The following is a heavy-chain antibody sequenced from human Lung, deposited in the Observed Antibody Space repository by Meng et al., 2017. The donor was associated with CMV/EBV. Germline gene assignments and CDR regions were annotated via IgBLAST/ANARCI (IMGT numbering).Heavy chain of an antibody. J-gene: IGHJ6*02. CDR1: GFTFDDYA. D-gene: IGHD2/OR15-2a*01. CDR3: VKGSDFRSHYYYGMDV. CDR2: ITWNSGTI. V-gene: IGHV3-9*01. Sequence: GGSLRLXCAASGFTFDDYAMHWVRQAPGKGLEWVSGITWNSGTIVYADSVKGRITITRDNAKSSLFLQMNRLRAEDTDLYYCVKGSDFRSHYYYGMDVWGQGTTVTVSS.